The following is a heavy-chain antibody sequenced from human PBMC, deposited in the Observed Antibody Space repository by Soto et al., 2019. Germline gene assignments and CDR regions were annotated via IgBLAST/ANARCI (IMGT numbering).Heavy chain of an antibody. V-gene: IGHV4-59*01. J-gene: IGHJ4*02. CDR2: IYYSGST. Sequence: QVQLQESGPGLVKPSETLSLTCTVSGGSISSYYWSWIRQPPGKGLEWIGYIYYSGSTNYNPSLKGRVTISVDTSKDQFSLKLSYVTAAGTAVYYCASGTVRLSVDYWGQGTLVTVSS. CDR3: ASGTVRLSVDY. D-gene: IGHD4-4*01. CDR1: GGSISSYY.